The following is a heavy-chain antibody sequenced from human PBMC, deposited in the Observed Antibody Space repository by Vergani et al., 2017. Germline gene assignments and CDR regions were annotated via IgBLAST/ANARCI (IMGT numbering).Heavy chain of an antibody. CDR1: GFSFRTFS. CDR3: AKDLSGDCSITDCRNRRYYAMDV. V-gene: IGHV3-74*03. CDR2: ISPDGRTT. J-gene: IGHJ6*02. Sequence: DVDLVESGGGFVQPGGSRRLSCAASGFSFRTFSMFWVRQPPGKGLAWVSKISPDGRTTEYADSVRGRFTISRDNANSMLYLQMNSLRDDDTAVYYCAKDLSGDCSITDCRNRRYYAMDVWGQGTTVTVSS. D-gene: IGHD2-2*01.